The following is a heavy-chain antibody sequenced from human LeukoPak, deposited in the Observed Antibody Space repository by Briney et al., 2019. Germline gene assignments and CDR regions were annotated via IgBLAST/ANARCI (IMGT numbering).Heavy chain of an antibody. J-gene: IGHJ6*03. CDR2: IRSSGSTI. D-gene: IGHD3-10*01. CDR3: ARVLLWFDYYMGV. V-gene: IGHV3-11*04. CDR1: GFTFSDYY. Sequence: GGSLRLSCAVSGFTFSDYYMRWIRQAPGKGLEWVSYIRSSGSTIYYADSVKGRFTISRDHAKHSMYLQMNSLRSAHTAVYYGARVLLWFDYYMGVWGKGNTVSVSS.